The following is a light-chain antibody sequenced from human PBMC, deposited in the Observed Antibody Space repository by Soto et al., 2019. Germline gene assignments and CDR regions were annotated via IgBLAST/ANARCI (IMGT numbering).Light chain of an antibody. CDR1: QRISTW. V-gene: IGKV1-5*01. CDR3: QQYNSYWT. J-gene: IGKJ1*01. Sequence: IQMTQSPSTLSASVGDRVNLTCRASQRISTWLAWYQQKPGKAPKVRISDASNLATGVPSRLSGSGSGTEFTLTISSLQPDDFATYYCQQYNSYWTFGQGTKVDI. CDR2: DAS.